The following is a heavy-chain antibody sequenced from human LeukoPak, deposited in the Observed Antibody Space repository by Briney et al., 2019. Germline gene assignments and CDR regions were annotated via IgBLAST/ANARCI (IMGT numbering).Heavy chain of an antibody. D-gene: IGHD3-22*01. Sequence: SETLSLTCAVYGGSFSGYYWSWIRQPPGKGLEWIGEINHSGSTNYNPSLKSRVTISVDTSKNQFSLKLSSVTAADTAVYYCALYYYDSSGYHHFDYWGQGTLVTVSS. CDR2: INHSGST. CDR1: GGSFSGYY. J-gene: IGHJ4*02. V-gene: IGHV4-34*01. CDR3: ALYYYDSSGYHHFDY.